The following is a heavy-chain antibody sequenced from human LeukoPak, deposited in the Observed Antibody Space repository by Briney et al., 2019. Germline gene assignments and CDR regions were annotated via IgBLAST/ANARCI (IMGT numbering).Heavy chain of an antibody. D-gene: IGHD3-10*01. J-gene: IGHJ4*02. V-gene: IGHV4-39*01. CDR2: IYYSGST. CDR1: GGSISSSSYY. Sequence: SETLSLTCTVSGGSISSSSYYWGWIRQPPGKGLEWIGSIYYSGSTYYNPSLKSRVTISVDTSKNQFSLKLSSVTAADTAVYYCARHTDYYGSGSTYFDYWGQGTLVTVSS. CDR3: ARHTDYYGSGSTYFDY.